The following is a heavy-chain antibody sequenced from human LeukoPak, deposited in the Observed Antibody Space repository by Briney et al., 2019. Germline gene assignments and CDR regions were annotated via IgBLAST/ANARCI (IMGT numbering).Heavy chain of an antibody. Sequence: ASVKVSCKASGYTFTSYGISWVRQAPGQGLEWMGWISAYNGNTNYAQKLQGRVTMTTDTSTSTAYMELRSLRSDDTAVYYCARHYCSSTSCYTGAFDIWGQGTMVTVSS. CDR3: ARHYCSSTSCYTGAFDI. D-gene: IGHD2-2*02. CDR1: GYTFTSYG. J-gene: IGHJ3*02. CDR2: ISAYNGNT. V-gene: IGHV1-18*01.